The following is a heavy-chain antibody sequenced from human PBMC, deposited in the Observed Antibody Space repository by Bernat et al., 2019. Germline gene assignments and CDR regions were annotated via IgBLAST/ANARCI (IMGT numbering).Heavy chain of an antibody. D-gene: IGHD3-3*01. J-gene: IGHJ4*02. CDR2: INPNGGGT. CDR1: GYSFTDYY. CDR3: ARYSDFWSGYDS. Sequence: QVQLVQSGAEVKKPGASVKFSCKASGYSFTDYYIHWVRQAPGQGLEWMGRINPNGGGTDFAQRFQGSVTMTRDTSIRTAYMELSGVTSDDTAIYYCARYSDFWSGYDSWGQGTLVTVSS. V-gene: IGHV1-2*06.